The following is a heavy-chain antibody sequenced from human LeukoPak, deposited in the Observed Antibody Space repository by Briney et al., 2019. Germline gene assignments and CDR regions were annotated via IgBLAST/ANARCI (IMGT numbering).Heavy chain of an antibody. CDR1: GGTFSSYA. CDR3: ARDRGHQYYDFWSGYYGGCFDY. CDR2: IIPILGIA. J-gene: IGHJ4*02. V-gene: IGHV1-69*04. D-gene: IGHD3-3*01. Sequence: ASVRVSCKASGGTFSSYAISWVRQAPGQGLEWMGRIIPILGIANYAQKLQGRVTMTTDTSTSTAYMELRSLRSDDTAVYYCARDRGHQYYDFWSGYYGGCFDYWGQGTLVTVSS.